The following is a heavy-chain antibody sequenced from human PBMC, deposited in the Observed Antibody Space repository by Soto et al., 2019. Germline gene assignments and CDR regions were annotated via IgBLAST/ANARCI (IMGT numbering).Heavy chain of an antibody. J-gene: IGHJ6*03. CDR3: ARKYYDFWSGYYYSYYYYYYMDV. D-gene: IGHD3-3*01. V-gene: IGHV1-8*01. CDR2: MNPNSGNT. CDR1: GYTFTSYD. Sequence: ASVKVSCKASGYTFTSYDINWVRQATGQGLEWMGWMNPNSGNTGYAQKFQGRVTMTRNTSISTAYMELSSLRSEDTAVYYCARKYYDFWSGYYYSYYYYYYMDVWGKGTTVTVSS.